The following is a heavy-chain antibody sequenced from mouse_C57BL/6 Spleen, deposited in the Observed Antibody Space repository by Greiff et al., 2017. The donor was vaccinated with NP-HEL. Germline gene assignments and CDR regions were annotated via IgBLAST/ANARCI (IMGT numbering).Heavy chain of an antibody. CDR2: IYPRSGNT. Sequence: VQLVESGAELARPGASVKLSCKASGYTFTSYGISWVKQRTGQGLEWIGEIYPRSGNTYYNEKFKGKATLTADKSSSTAYMELRSLTSEDSAVYFCARGDYYGSSSYYYAMDYWGQGTSVTVSS. CDR1: GYTFTSYG. D-gene: IGHD1-1*01. V-gene: IGHV1-81*01. CDR3: ARGDYYGSSSYYYAMDY. J-gene: IGHJ4*01.